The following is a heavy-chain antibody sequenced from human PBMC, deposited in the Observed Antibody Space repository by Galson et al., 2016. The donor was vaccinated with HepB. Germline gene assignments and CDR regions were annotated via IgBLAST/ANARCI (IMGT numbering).Heavy chain of an antibody. J-gene: IGHJ3*02. CDR3: ARDHADTSILNFAFDI. CDR1: GGNFRIYA. D-gene: IGHD5-18*01. V-gene: IGHV1-69*13. Sequence: SVKVSCKASGGNFRIYAISWVRQAPGQGLEWMGQIIPIFGTTNYAQKFQGRVTTTEDESTNTAYIELNSLRSEDTAVYYCARDHADTSILNFAFDIWGQGTMVTVSS. CDR2: IIPIFGTT.